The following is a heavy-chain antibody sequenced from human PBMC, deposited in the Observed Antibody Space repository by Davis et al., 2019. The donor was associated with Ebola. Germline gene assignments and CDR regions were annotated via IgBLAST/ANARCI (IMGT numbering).Heavy chain of an antibody. V-gene: IGHV1-69*13. CDR2: IIPIFGTA. Sequence: SVKVSCKASGGTFSSYAISWVRQAPGQGLEWMGGIIPIFGTANYAQKFQGRVTITADESTSTAYMELSSLRSEDTAVYYCARDRYCSGGSCYTDLDAFDIWGQGTMVTVSS. CDR3: ARDRYCSGGSCYTDLDAFDI. CDR1: GGTFSSYA. D-gene: IGHD2-15*01. J-gene: IGHJ3*02.